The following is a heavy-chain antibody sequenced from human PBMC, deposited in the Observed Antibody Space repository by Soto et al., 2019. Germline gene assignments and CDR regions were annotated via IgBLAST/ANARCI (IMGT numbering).Heavy chain of an antibody. J-gene: IGHJ5*02. Sequence: QVQLVESGGGVVQPGRSLRLSCAASGFSFSTTDMHWVRQAPGKGLEWVAMISHDGGAEYYTDSVKGRFTISRDTSKHTLYLQMNSRRPEDTAVYHCAKDLYGAGWYNYLEPWGQGTLVTVSS. V-gene: IGHV3-30*18. D-gene: IGHD6-19*01. CDR3: AKDLYGAGWYNYLEP. CDR1: GFSFSTTD. CDR2: ISHDGGAE.